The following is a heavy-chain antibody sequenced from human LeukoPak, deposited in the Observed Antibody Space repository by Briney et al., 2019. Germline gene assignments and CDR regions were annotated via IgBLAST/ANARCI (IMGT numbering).Heavy chain of an antibody. J-gene: IGHJ1*01. CDR2: IKSEGST. V-gene: IGHV3-74*01. CDR1: GFTFSSYW. D-gene: IGHD3-22*01. CDR3: ARAPSEIGGYYPEYFRH. Sequence: GGSLRLSCAASGFTFSSYWMHWVRQAPGKGLVLVSRIKSEGSTNYADPVKGRFTISRDNDKNTVSLQMNSLRAEDTGVYYRARAPSEIGGYYPEYFRHWGQGTLVTVSS.